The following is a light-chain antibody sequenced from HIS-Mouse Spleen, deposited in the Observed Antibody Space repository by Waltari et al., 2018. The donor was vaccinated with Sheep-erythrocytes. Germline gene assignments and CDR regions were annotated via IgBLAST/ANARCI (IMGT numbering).Light chain of an antibody. J-gene: IGLJ2*01. Sequence: QSALTQSRSVSGSPGQSVTISCTGTSSDVGGYNYVSWYQQHPGKAPKLMIYDVSKRPSGVPYRFSGSKSGNTASLTISGLQAEDEADYYCCSYAGSYTLVFGGGTKLTVL. CDR2: DVS. CDR3: CSYAGSYTLV. V-gene: IGLV2-11*01. CDR1: SSDVGGYNY.